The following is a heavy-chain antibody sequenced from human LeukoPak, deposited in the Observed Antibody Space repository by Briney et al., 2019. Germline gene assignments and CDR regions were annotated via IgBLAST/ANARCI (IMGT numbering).Heavy chain of an antibody. CDR3: AKGGLRFGFDS. D-gene: IGHD3-3*01. V-gene: IGHV3-23*01. CDR2: ISDSDGNT. CDR1: GFIFSSYV. Sequence: GGSLRLSCAASGFIFSSYVMNWVRQAPGKGLEWVSGISDSDGNTHYADSVKGRFTISRDNSKNTLYLHTNSLRAEDTAVYYCAKGGLRFGFDSWGQGTLVTVSS. J-gene: IGHJ4*02.